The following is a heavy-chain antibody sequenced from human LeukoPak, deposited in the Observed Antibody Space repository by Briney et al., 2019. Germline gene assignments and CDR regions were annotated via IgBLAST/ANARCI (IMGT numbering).Heavy chain of an antibody. CDR1: GGTFSSYA. CDR2: IIPIFGTA. D-gene: IGHD2-2*01. V-gene: IGHV1-69*06. Sequence: GSSVKVSCKASGGTFSSYAISWVRQAPGQGLEWMGGIIPIFGTANYAQKFQGRVTIMADKSTSTAYMELSSLRSEDTAVYYCARTPVYCSSTSCYQRFDPWGQGTLVAVSS. CDR3: ARTPVYCSSTSCYQRFDP. J-gene: IGHJ5*02.